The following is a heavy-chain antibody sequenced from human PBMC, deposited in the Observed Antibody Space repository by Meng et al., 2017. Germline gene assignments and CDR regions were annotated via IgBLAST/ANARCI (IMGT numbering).Heavy chain of an antibody. CDR3: ARDEDISAAGKLFGDY. D-gene: IGHD6-13*01. Sequence: VQLGQAGAEVKKPGASRKVSCKPSGYNFPDYYIHWVRQAPGQGLEWMGRIDPKNGDTHYAQKFQGRVTMTGDTSISTAYMDLSGLRSDDTAVYYCARDEDISAAGKLFGDYWGQGTLVTVSS. CDR2: IDPKNGDT. CDR1: GYNFPDYY. J-gene: IGHJ4*02. V-gene: IGHV1-2*06.